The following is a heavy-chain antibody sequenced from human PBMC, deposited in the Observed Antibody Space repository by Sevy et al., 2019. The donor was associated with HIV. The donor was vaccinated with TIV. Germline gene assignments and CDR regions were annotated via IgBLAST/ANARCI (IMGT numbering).Heavy chain of an antibody. CDR3: ARGASFKRQLATRRDYYYYMDV. J-gene: IGHJ6*03. D-gene: IGHD6-13*01. Sequence: GGSLRLSCAASGFTFSSYSMNWVRQAPGKGLEWVSSISSSSSYIYYADSVKGRFTISRDNAKNSLYLQMNSLRAEDTAVYYCARGASFKRQLATRRDYYYYMDVWGKGTTVTVSS. V-gene: IGHV3-21*01. CDR1: GFTFSSYS. CDR2: ISSSSSYI.